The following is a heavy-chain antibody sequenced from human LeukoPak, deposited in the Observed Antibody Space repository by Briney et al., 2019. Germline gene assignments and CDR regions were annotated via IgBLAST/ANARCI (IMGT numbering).Heavy chain of an antibody. V-gene: IGHV1-18*01. J-gene: IGHJ3*02. CDR3: ARLEMATIPDAFDI. Sequence: ASVKVSCKASGYTFTSYDINWVRQAPGQGLEWMGWISAYNGNTNYAQKLQGRVTMTTDTSTSTAYMELRSLRSDDTAVYYCARLEMATIPDAFDIWGQGTMVTVSS. CDR2: ISAYNGNT. CDR1: GYTFTSYD. D-gene: IGHD5-24*01.